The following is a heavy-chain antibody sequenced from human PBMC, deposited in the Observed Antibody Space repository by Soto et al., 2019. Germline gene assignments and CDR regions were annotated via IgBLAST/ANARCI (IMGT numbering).Heavy chain of an antibody. V-gene: IGHV3-30-3*01. CDR2: ISYDGSNK. CDR3: ARDQGSSSSNYYFDY. D-gene: IGHD6-6*01. CDR1: GFTFSSYA. J-gene: IGHJ4*02. Sequence: PGGSLRLSCAASGFTFSSYAMHWVRQAPGKGLEWVAVISYDGSNKYYADSVKGRFTISRDNSKNTLYLQMNSLRAEDTAVYYCARDQGSSSSNYYFDYWGQGTLVTVSS.